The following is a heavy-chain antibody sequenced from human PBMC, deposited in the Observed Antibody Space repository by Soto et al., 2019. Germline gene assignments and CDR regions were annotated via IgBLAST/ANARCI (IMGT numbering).Heavy chain of an antibody. CDR2: ISISSSYI. J-gene: IGHJ4*02. D-gene: IGHD2-15*01. Sequence: GSLRLSCAASGFTFSTYSRNWVRQAPGKGLEWVSSISISSSYIYYADSVKGRFTISRDNARNSLYLQMNSLRAEDTAVYYCARDFCSGYSCYYFDAWGQGTLVTVSS. V-gene: IGHV3-21*01. CDR3: ARDFCSGYSCYYFDA. CDR1: GFTFSTYS.